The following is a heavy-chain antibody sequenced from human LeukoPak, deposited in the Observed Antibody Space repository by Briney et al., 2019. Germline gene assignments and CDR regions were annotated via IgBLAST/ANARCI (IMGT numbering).Heavy chain of an antibody. J-gene: IGHJ6*02. CDR1: GGTFSSYA. D-gene: IGHD3-3*01. CDR2: IIPIFGTA. Sequence: SVKVSCKASGGTFSSYAISWVRQAPGQGLEWMGGIIPIFGTANYAQKFQGRVTITADESTGTAYMELSSLRSEDTAVYYCARILYYDFWSGSIPNYYYYGMDVWGQGTTVTVSS. CDR3: ARILYYDFWSGSIPNYYYYGMDV. V-gene: IGHV1-69*13.